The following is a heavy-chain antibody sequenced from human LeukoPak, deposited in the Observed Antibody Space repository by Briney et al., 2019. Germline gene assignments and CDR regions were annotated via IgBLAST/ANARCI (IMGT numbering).Heavy chain of an antibody. CDR1: GGSISSYY. J-gene: IGHJ4*02. D-gene: IGHD5-18*01. V-gene: IGHV4-59*01. CDR2: IYYSGST. CDR3: ARGYSYGYSDY. Sequence: SETLSLTCTVSGGSISSYYWSWIRQPPGKGLEWIGYIYYSGSTNCNPSLKSRVTISVDTSKNQFSLKLSSVTAADTAVYYCARGYSYGYSDYWGQGTLVTVSS.